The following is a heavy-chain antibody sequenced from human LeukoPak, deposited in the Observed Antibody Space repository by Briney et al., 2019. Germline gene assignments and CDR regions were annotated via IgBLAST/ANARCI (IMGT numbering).Heavy chain of an antibody. V-gene: IGHV3-23*01. J-gene: IGHJ4*02. CDR2: ISGSGDRT. CDR3: AKDRIPVAGRQDIWDY. CDR1: GFTFSNYA. Sequence: PGGSLRLSCVGAGFTFSNYAMTWVRQAPGKELGWVSGISGSGDRTYYADSVKGRLTISRDNSKNTLYLQMNSLTDDDSAVYYCAKDRIPVAGRQDIWDYWGQGTLVTVSS. D-gene: IGHD6-19*01.